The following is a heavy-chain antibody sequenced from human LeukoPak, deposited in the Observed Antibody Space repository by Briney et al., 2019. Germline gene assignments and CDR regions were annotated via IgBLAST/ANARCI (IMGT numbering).Heavy chain of an antibody. CDR2: IYHSGST. CDR3: ASPRVAVAVGQFDY. J-gene: IGHJ4*02. CDR1: GYSISSGYY. D-gene: IGHD6-19*01. Sequence: SETLSLTCTVSGYSISSGYYWGWIRQPPGKGLEWIGSIYHSGSTYYNPSLKSRVTISVDTSKNRFSLRLSSVTAADTAVYYCASPRVAVAVGQFDYWGQGTLVTVSS. V-gene: IGHV4-38-2*02.